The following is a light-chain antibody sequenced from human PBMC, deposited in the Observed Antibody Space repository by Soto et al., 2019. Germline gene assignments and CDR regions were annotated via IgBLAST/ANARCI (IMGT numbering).Light chain of an antibody. CDR3: QSYDTGLRGGSV. J-gene: IGLJ1*01. Sequence: QSALTQSPSVSGAPGQRVSISCTGTSSNIGAGFDVHWYQQLPATAPKLLIYGNNNRPSGVPDRFSGSKSGTSASLAITGLQAEDVAGYSGQSYDTGLRGGSVFRPGTKLTVL. CDR2: GNN. CDR1: SSNIGAGFD. V-gene: IGLV1-40*01.